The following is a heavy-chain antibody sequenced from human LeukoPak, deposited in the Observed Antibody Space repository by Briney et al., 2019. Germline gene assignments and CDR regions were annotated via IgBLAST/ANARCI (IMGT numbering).Heavy chain of an antibody. Sequence: GGSLRLSCGASGFTFSSYWMSWVRQAPGKGLEWVANIKQDGSEKYYVDSVKGRFTISRDNAKNSLYLQMNSLRVEDTAVYYCARVAYDYVWGSYRHTDAFDIWGQGTRVTVSS. CDR2: IKQDGSEK. D-gene: IGHD3-16*02. CDR3: ARVAYDYVWGSYRHTDAFDI. V-gene: IGHV3-7*01. J-gene: IGHJ3*02. CDR1: GFTFSSYW.